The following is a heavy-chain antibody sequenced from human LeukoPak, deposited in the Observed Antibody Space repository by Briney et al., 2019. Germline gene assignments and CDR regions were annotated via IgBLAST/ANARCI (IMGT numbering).Heavy chain of an antibody. CDR2: INHSGST. CDR1: GRSFSGYY. CDR3: ARGDYDFWSGYDYYYYGMDV. Sequence: SETLSLTCAVYGRSFSGYYWSWIHQPPGKGLEWIGEINHSGSTNYNPSLKSRVTISVDTSKNQFSLKLSSVTAADTAVYYCARGDYDFWSGYDYYYYGMDVWGQGTTVTVSS. V-gene: IGHV4-34*01. D-gene: IGHD3-3*01. J-gene: IGHJ6*02.